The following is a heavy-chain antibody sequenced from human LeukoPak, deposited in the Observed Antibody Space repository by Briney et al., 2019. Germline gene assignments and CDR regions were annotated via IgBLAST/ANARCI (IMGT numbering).Heavy chain of an antibody. CDR3: AKDTTHYDFWSGYYNNWFDP. CDR2: ISGSGGST. D-gene: IGHD3-3*01. V-gene: IGHV3-23*01. Sequence: SGGSLRLSCAASGFTFSSYAMSWVRQAPGKGLEWVSAISGSGGSTYYADSVKGRFTISRDNSKNTLYLQMNSLRAEDTAVYYCAKDTTHYDFWSGYYNNWFDPWGQGTLVTVSS. J-gene: IGHJ5*02. CDR1: GFTFSSYA.